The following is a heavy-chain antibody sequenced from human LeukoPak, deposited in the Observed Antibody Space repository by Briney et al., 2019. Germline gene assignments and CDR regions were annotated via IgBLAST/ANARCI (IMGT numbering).Heavy chain of an antibody. D-gene: IGHD3-22*01. CDR3: ARGIKRITMVVVVHPLYYFDY. J-gene: IGHJ4*02. CDR1: GGSISSSSYY. V-gene: IGHV4-39*07. Sequence: SETPSLTCTVSGGSISSSSYYWGWIRQPPGKGLEWIGSIYYSGSTNYNPSLKSRVTISVDTSKNQFSLKLSSVTAADTAVYYCARGIKRITMVVVVHPLYYFDYWGQGTLVTVSS. CDR2: IYYSGST.